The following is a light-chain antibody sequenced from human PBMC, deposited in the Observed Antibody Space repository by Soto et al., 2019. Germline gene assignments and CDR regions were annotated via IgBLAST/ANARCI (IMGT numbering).Light chain of an antibody. CDR3: AAWDDSLKGWV. J-gene: IGLJ3*02. V-gene: IGLV1-44*01. CDR2: ANN. Sequence: QSVLTQPPSASGTPGQRGTISCSGSSSNIGSENVNWYQQVPGTAPKLLIYANNQRPSGVPDRFSVAKSGTSASLAIGGLQSEDEADYYCAAWDDSLKGWVFGGGTKLTVL. CDR1: SSNIGSEN.